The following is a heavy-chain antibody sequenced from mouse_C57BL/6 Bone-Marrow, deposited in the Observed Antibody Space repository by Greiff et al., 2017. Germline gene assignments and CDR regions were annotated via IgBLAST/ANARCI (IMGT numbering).Heavy chain of an antibody. CDR2: ISSGGSYT. D-gene: IGHD2-1*01. CDR1: GFTFSSYG. CDR3: ARELPFAY. V-gene: IGHV5-6*02. Sequence: EVKLMESGGDLVKPGGSLKLSCAASGFTFSSYGMSWVRQTPDKRLEWVATISSGGSYTYSPDSVKGRFTISRDNAKNTLYLQMSSLKSEDTAMYYCARELPFAYWGQGTLVTVSA. J-gene: IGHJ3*01.